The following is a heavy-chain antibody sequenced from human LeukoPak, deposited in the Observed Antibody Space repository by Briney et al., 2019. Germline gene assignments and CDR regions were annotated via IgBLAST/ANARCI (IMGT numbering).Heavy chain of an antibody. J-gene: IGHJ4*02. Sequence: SGVSLRLSCAASGFTFSSYSMNWVRQAPGKGLEWVSSISGSSVYIYYADSVQGRFTISRDNAKKSLFLQMNSLRAEDTAVYYCVRAMEMTTIGPGYWGQGTLVTVSS. CDR3: VRAMEMTTIGPGY. CDR1: GFTFSSYS. V-gene: IGHV3-21*01. CDR2: ISGSSVYI. D-gene: IGHD5-24*01.